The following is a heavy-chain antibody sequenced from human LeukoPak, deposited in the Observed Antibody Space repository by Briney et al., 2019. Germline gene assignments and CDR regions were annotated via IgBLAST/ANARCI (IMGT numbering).Heavy chain of an antibody. Sequence: PSETLSLTCAVSGYSISSGYYWGWIRQPPGKGLEWIGSIYHSGSTYYNPSLKSRVTISVDTSKSQFSLKLSSVTAADTAVYYCARHVSSGSPSYYFDYWGQGTLVTVSS. CDR3: ARHVSSGSPSYYFDY. CDR1: GYSISSGYY. CDR2: IYHSGST. D-gene: IGHD3-10*01. V-gene: IGHV4-38-2*01. J-gene: IGHJ4*02.